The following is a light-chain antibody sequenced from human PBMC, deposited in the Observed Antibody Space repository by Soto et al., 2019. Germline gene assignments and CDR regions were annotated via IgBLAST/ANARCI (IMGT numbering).Light chain of an antibody. CDR3: QQYGSSPIT. CDR2: GAS. J-gene: IGKJ5*01. CDR1: QSVTSNY. V-gene: IGKV3-20*01. Sequence: EIVLTQSPASLSLSPAERPALSCRASQSVTSNYLAWYQQKPGQAPRLLIDGASSRATGVPDRFSGSGSGTDFTLTISRLEPEDFAVFYCQQYGSSPITFGQGTRLEIK.